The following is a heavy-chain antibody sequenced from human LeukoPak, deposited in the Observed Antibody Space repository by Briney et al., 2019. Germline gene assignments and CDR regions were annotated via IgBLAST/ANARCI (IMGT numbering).Heavy chain of an antibody. D-gene: IGHD3-22*01. CDR3: ARHRASSRGGSGYSQGGFDY. CDR1: GGSISSSDYY. Sequence: PSETLSLTCTVSGGSISSSDYYWGWIRRPPGKGLEWIGSIYYSGSTYYNPSLKSRVTISVDTSKNQFSLNLSSVTAADTAVYYCARHRASSRGGSGYSQGGFDYWGQGTLVTVSS. CDR2: IYYSGST. V-gene: IGHV4-39*01. J-gene: IGHJ4*02.